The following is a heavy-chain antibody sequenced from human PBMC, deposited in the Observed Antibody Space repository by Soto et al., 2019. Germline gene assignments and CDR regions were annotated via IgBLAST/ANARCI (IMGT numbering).Heavy chain of an antibody. CDR1: GFTFSSYR. V-gene: IGHV3-48*02. Sequence: PXEALLLSSAVSGFTFSSYRVNWVRQTPRKGLEWVSYISSSSNTIYYADSVKGRFTVSTDNAKNSLYLQMNSLRDEDTAVYYCARSLYGLDYWSQGTLVTVSS. J-gene: IGHJ4*02. CDR2: ISSSSNTI. CDR3: ARSLYGLDY. D-gene: IGHD3-10*01.